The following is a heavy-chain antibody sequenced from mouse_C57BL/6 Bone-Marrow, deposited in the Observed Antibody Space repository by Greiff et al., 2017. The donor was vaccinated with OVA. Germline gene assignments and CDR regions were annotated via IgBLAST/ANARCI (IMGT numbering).Heavy chain of an antibody. J-gene: IGHJ3*01. Sequence: VQLKQSGPELVKPGASVKISCKASGYSFTGYYMNWVKQSPEKSLEWIGEINTSTGGTTYNQKFKAKATLTVDKSSSTAYMQLKSLTSEDSAVYYCATYGYASFAYWGQGTLVTVSA. CDR3: ATYGYASFAY. CDR1: GYSFTGYY. V-gene: IGHV1-42*01. D-gene: IGHD2-2*01. CDR2: INTSTGGT.